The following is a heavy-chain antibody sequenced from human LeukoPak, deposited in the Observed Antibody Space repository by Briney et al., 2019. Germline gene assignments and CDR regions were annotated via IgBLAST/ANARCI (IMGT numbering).Heavy chain of an antibody. V-gene: IGHV3-74*01. CDR1: GFPFRSNW. D-gene: IGHD3-10*01. J-gene: IGHJ5*02. CDR2: INGDGINT. Sequence: GGSLRLSCAASGFPFRSNWMHWVRQAPGRGLVWVSGINGDGINTNYADSVKGRFTISRDNTKNSLFLQMNSLRAEDTAVYYCAKYFGLGSSACFDPWGQGTLVTVSS. CDR3: AKYFGLGSSACFDP.